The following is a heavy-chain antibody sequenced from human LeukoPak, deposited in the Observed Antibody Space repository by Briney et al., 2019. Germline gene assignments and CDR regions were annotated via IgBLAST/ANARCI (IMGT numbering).Heavy chain of an antibody. CDR1: GGSISSHY. Sequence: SETLSLTCTVSGGSISSHYWSWIRQPPGKGLEWIGYIYYSGTTNYNPSLKSRVTISVDTSKNQFSLKLSSVTAADTAVYYCARAGGVTTVTTGYYYGMDVWGQGTTVTVSS. J-gene: IGHJ6*02. CDR3: ARAGGVTTVTTGYYYGMDV. V-gene: IGHV4-59*11. CDR2: IYYSGTT. D-gene: IGHD4-11*01.